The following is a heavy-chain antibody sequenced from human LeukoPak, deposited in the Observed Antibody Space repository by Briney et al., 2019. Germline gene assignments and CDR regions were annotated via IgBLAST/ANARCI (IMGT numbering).Heavy chain of an antibody. J-gene: IGHJ4*02. CDR2: INPSGGST. CDR3: ALIYYFDY. D-gene: IGHD2-15*01. CDR1: GYTFTSYY. Sequence: GASVKVACKSSGYTFTSYYMHWVRQAPGQGLEWMGIINPSGGSTSYAQKFQGRVTMTRDTSTSTVYMELSSLRSDDTAVYYCALIYYFDYWGQGTLVTVSS. V-gene: IGHV1-46*01.